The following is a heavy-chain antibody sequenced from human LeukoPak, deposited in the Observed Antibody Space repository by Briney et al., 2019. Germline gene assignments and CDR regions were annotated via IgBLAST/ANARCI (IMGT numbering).Heavy chain of an antibody. V-gene: IGHV4-59*01. D-gene: IGHD1-26*01. J-gene: IGHJ4*02. Sequence: SETLSLTCTVSGGSISNYYWTWIRQPPGKGLEWIGYIYYSGSTNYNPSPKSRVTISLDTSNNQFSLKLNSVTAADTAVYYCARERMVGATRYFDQWGQGSLVTVSS. CDR3: ARERMVGATRYFDQ. CDR2: IYYSGST. CDR1: GGSISNYY.